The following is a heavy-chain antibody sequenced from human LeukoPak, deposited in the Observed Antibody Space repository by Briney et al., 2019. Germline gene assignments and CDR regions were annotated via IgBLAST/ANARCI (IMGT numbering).Heavy chain of an antibody. Sequence: SETLSLTCTVSGGSISGYYWSWIRQPPGKGLEWIGYIYYRGSTNYNPSLKSRVTMSVDTSKNQSSLKLSSVTAADTAVYYCARGSSWVDYWGQGTLVTVSS. CDR1: GGSISGYY. J-gene: IGHJ4*02. V-gene: IGHV4-59*01. CDR3: ARGSSWVDY. D-gene: IGHD6-13*01. CDR2: IYYRGST.